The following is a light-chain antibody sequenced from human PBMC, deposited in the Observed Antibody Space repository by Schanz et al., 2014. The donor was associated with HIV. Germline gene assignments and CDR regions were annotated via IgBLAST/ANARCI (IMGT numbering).Light chain of an antibody. J-gene: IGLJ3*02. Sequence: QSALTQPASVSGSPGQSITISCSGTSRDIGGHDYVSWYQQHPGKVPKLIIYDVNNRPSGISARFSASKSGNTASLTIFGLQAEDEAEYYCSSYTTSGSLVFGGGTKLTVL. CDR2: DVN. V-gene: IGLV2-14*03. CDR1: SRDIGGHDY. CDR3: SSYTTSGSLV.